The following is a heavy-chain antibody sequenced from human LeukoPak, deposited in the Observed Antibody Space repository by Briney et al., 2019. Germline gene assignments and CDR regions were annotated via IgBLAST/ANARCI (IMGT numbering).Heavy chain of an antibody. CDR2: ISYDGSNK. D-gene: IGHD6-13*01. CDR1: GFTFSSYG. Sequence: WRTLRLSCAASGFTFSSYGMHWVRQAPGKGLEWVAVISYDGSNKYYADSVKGRFTIYRDNSKNTLYLQMNSLRAEDTAVYYCAKDRRAAAGTFDYWGQGTLVTVSS. V-gene: IGHV3-30*18. CDR3: AKDRRAAAGTFDY. J-gene: IGHJ4*02.